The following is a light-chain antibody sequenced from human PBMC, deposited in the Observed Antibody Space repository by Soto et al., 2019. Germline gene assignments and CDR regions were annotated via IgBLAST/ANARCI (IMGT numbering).Light chain of an antibody. J-gene: IGKJ5*01. CDR2: GAS. V-gene: IGKV3-20*01. CDR3: QQCGSTPPLT. CDR1: QSVSSSS. Sequence: EIVLTQSPGTLSLSPGERATLSCRASQSVSSSSLAWYQQKPGQAPRILIYGASSRATGIPDRFSGSGSGTDFSLTTSRLKPEDFAVYYCQQCGSTPPLTFGQGTRLENK.